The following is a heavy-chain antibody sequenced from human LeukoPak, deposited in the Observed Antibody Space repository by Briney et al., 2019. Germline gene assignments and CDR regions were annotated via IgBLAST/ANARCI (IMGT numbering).Heavy chain of an antibody. V-gene: IGHV4-39*01. Sequence: PSETLSLTCTVSGGSINNNNYYWAWIRQPPGKGLEWIGSIYYSGSSYYNPSLKSRVTISVDTSKNQFSLKLSSVTAADTAVYFCARRVAGGPTDYWGQGTLVTVSS. CDR3: ARRVAGGPTDY. CDR1: GGSINNNNYY. CDR2: IYYSGSS. J-gene: IGHJ4*02.